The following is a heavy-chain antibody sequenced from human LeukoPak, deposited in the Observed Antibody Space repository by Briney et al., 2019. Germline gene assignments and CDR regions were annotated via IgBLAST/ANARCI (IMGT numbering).Heavy chain of an antibody. V-gene: IGHV3-30*02. D-gene: IGHD1-26*01. CDR1: GFIFSDYY. J-gene: IGHJ4*02. CDR2: IRYDGRNK. Sequence: GGSLRLSCAASGFIFSDYYMSWIRQAPGKGLEWVAFIRYDGRNKYYADSVKGRFTISRDNSKNTLYLQMNSLRGEDTAVYYCAKDSLRERIVGSTTRGVNDYWGQGTLVTVSS. CDR3: AKDSLRERIVGSTTRGVNDY.